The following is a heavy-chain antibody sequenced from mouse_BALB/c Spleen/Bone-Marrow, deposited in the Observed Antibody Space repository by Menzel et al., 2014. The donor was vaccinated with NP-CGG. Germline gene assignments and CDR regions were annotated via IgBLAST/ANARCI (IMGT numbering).Heavy chain of an antibody. D-gene: IGHD2-4*01. Sequence: EVHLVESGGGLVKPGGSLKLSCAASGFTFSSYAMSWVRQTPEKRLEWVATISSGGSYTYYPDSVKGRFTISRDNAKSTLCLQMSSLRSEDTAMYYCARQYDYDWAWFADCGQVTLVTVSA. J-gene: IGHJ3*01. CDR3: ARQYDYDWAWFAD. CDR2: ISSGGSYT. CDR1: GFTFSSYA. V-gene: IGHV5-9-3*01.